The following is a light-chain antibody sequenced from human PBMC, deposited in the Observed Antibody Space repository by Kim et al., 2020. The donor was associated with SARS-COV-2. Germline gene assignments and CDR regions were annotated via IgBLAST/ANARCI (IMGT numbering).Light chain of an antibody. CDR1: ILAKKY. J-gene: IGLJ3*02. V-gene: IGLV3-27*01. Sequence: SPGQTARITCSGDILAKKYARWFQQRPGQAPLLVIYKDTERPSGIPERFSGSSSGTTVTLTISGAQVEDEGDYYCYAAADRNRWVFGGGTQLTVL. CDR3: YAAADRNRWV. CDR2: KDT.